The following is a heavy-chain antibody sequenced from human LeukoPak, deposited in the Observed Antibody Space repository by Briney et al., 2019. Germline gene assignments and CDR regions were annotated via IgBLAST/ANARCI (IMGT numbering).Heavy chain of an antibody. Sequence: GGSLRLSCAASGFTFSSYEMNWVRQAPGKGLEWVSYISSSGSTIYYADSVKGRFTISRDNAKNSLYLQMNSLRAEDTAVYYCAGYSGWISYFDYWGQGTLVTVSS. J-gene: IGHJ4*02. D-gene: IGHD6-19*01. CDR1: GFTFSSYE. V-gene: IGHV3-48*03. CDR2: ISSSGSTI. CDR3: AGYSGWISYFDY.